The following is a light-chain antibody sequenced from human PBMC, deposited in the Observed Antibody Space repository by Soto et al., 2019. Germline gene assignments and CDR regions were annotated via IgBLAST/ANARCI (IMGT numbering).Light chain of an antibody. CDR1: SSDIGAYYF. Sequence: QSALTQPAPVSGSPGQSITISCTGSSSDIGAYYFVSWYQHHPGEAPKLLLYEVTTRPSGVSSRFSGSKSGNTASLTISGLQADDEATYYCSAYTTPNTPYVFGTGTKLTVL. CDR2: EVT. J-gene: IGLJ1*01. V-gene: IGLV2-14*01. CDR3: SAYTTPNTPYV.